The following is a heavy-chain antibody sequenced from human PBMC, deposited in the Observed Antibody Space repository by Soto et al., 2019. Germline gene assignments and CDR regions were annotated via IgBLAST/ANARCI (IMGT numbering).Heavy chain of an antibody. D-gene: IGHD1-26*01. CDR2: VYFSGNT. CDR3: ARDAGIVGAYYFDY. CDR1: GDSISSYY. J-gene: IGHJ4*02. V-gene: IGHV4-59*01. Sequence: SETLSLTCNVSGDSISSYYWNWIRQPPGQGLEWIGYVYFSGNTKYNTSLESRVKISVDTSTNQFSLKLTSVTAADTAVYYCARDAGIVGAYYFDYWGRGILVT.